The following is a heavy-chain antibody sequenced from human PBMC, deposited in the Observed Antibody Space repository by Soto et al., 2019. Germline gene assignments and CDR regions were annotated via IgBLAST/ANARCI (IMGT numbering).Heavy chain of an antibody. CDR2: VFYSGST. Sequence: QLQLQESGPGLVKPSETLSLTCTVSGGSISSSSYYWGWVRQPPGKGLEWIGTVFYSGSTYYNSSLNSRVTITVDTSKNQFSQKLSSVTAADTAVYYCARHSSSKGFDPWGQGTLVTVSS. D-gene: IGHD6-6*01. CDR1: GGSISSSSYY. J-gene: IGHJ5*02. CDR3: ARHSSSKGFDP. V-gene: IGHV4-39*01.